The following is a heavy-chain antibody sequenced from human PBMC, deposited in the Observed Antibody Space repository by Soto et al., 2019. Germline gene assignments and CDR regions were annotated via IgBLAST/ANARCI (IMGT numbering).Heavy chain of an antibody. CDR1: IGSFSGYY. CDR3: ARAPKVSGSSQTRPDF. D-gene: IGHD6-6*01. J-gene: IGHJ4*02. V-gene: IGHV4-34*01. CDR2: ISQSGNT. Sequence: PSETLSLTCSIYIGSFSGYYWSWIRQPPGKGLEWIGEISQSGNTNYSPSLKSRVSISIDSSKKQFSLNLVSVSAAETAVYYCARAPKVSGSSQTRPDFWGQGTMVTVSS.